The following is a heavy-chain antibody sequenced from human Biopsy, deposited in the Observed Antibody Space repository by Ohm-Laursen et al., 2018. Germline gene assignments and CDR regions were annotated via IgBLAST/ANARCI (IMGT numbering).Heavy chain of an antibody. CDR3: ATKLTGYFHH. Sequence: GASVKVSCKAPGGTFINYGVNWVRQAPGQGLEWLGGNIPILGTGNYAQKFQDRVTVAADTSTSTATMELRSLRSDDTAVYYCATKLTGYFHHWGQGTLVTVSS. V-gene: IGHV1-69*06. J-gene: IGHJ1*01. CDR1: GGTFINYG. D-gene: IGHD3-9*01. CDR2: NIPILGTG.